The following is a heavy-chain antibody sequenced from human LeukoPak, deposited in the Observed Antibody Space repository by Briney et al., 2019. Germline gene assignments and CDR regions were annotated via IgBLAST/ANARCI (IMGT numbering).Heavy chain of an antibody. J-gene: IGHJ3*02. V-gene: IGHV4-34*12. Sequence: SETLSLTCAVYGGSFSGYYWSWIRQPSGKGLEWIGEIVHSGNTKYNPSLKSRVTISVDTSKNQFSPNLTSVTAADTAVYYCARFGSSTWYRGAFDIWGQGTMVTVAS. CDR3: ARFGSSTWYRGAFDI. CDR2: IVHSGNT. CDR1: GGSFSGYY. D-gene: IGHD6-13*01.